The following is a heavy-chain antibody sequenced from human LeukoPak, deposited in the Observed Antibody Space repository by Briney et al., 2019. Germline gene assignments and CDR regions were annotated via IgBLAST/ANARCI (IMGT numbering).Heavy chain of an antibody. D-gene: IGHD3-9*01. J-gene: IGHJ3*02. Sequence: SETLSLTCTMSGYFISSGHYWGWVRQVPGKGLEWIGSFYHTGTTYYNPSLKRRVTTSVDKSKNQFSLKLSSVTAADTAVYYCASHDILTGPIIWGQGTMVIISS. V-gene: IGHV4-38-2*02. CDR1: GYFISSGHY. CDR3: ASHDILTGPII. CDR2: FYHTGTT.